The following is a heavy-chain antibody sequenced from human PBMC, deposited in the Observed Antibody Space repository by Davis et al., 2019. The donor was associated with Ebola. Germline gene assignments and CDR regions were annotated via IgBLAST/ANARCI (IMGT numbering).Heavy chain of an antibody. J-gene: IGHJ4*02. CDR3: ARQGAPYSAPAN. V-gene: IGHV5-51*01. D-gene: IGHD1-26*01. Sequence: KVSCKASGGTFSSYAISWVRQPPGQGLEWMGAILPGDSDTRYSPSFQGQVTISADKSITTAYLHWNSLKASDTAMYYCARQGAPYSAPANWGQGTLVTVSS. CDR2: ILPGDSDT. CDR1: GGTFSSYA.